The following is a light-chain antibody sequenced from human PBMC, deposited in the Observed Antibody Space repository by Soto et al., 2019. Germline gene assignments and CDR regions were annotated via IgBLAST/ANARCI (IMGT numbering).Light chain of an antibody. Sequence: SYELTQPPSMSLSPGQTARITCSGDALPKQNAYWYQKKPGQAPVLVIYKDTERPSGIPERFSGSSSGTAVTLTINGIQAEDEADYYCQSAHSSGTYVVFGGGTKLTVL. CDR3: QSAHSSGTYVV. CDR2: KDT. J-gene: IGLJ2*01. CDR1: ALPKQN. V-gene: IGLV3-25*03.